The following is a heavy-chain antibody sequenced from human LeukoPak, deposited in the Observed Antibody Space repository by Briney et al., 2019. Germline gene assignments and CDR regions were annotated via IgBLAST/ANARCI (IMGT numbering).Heavy chain of an antibody. CDR3: ARDIEYYYDSSGSKREYYFDY. CDR1: GYTFTSYD. D-gene: IGHD3-22*01. V-gene: IGHV1-2*02. CDR2: INPNSGGT. Sequence: GASVKVSCKASGYTFTSYDINWVRQATGQGLEWMGWINPNSGGTNYAQKFQGRVAMTRDTSISTAYMELSRLRSDDTAVYYCARDIEYYYDSSGSKREYYFDYWGQGTLVTVSS. J-gene: IGHJ4*02.